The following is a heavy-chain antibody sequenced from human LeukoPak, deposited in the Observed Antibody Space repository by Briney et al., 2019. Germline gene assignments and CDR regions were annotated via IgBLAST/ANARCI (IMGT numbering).Heavy chain of an antibody. J-gene: IGHJ4*02. V-gene: IGHV4-59*01. Sequence: SETLSLTCIVSGASTNNYYWSWIRQPPGKGLEWIAYIFSAGNTKSNPSLKSRVTISIDTSKNHFSLNLHSVTAADTAVYYCARQRDSNNFIDYWGQGALVTVSS. CDR1: GASTNNYY. D-gene: IGHD3-22*01. CDR2: IFSAGNT. CDR3: ARQRDSNNFIDY.